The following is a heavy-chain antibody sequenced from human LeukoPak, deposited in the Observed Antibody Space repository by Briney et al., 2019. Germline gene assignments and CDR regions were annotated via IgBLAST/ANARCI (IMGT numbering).Heavy chain of an antibody. CDR1: GFTFSSYV. CDR3: ASTGGGFHFDY. Sequence: PGGSLRPSCTAPGFTFSSYVMSWVRQAPGKGLEWVSAISGSGGSTYYADSVKGRFTISRDNSKNTLYLQMNSLRAEEMAIYYCASTGGGFHFDYWGQGTLVTVSS. J-gene: IGHJ4*02. V-gene: IGHV3-23*01. CDR2: ISGSGGST. D-gene: IGHD2-8*02.